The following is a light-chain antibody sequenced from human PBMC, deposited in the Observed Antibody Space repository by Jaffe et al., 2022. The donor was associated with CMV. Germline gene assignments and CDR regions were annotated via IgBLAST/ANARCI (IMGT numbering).Light chain of an antibody. CDR3: QQTHRSVST. V-gene: IGKV1-39*01. CDR2: AAS. Sequence: DIQMTQSPSSLSASVGDRVTITCRASQSISNYLNWYQQKPGKAPNLLIYAASNLQSGVPTRFSGSGSGTDFTLSISSLQPEDFATYYCQQTHRSVSTFGGGTKVELK. J-gene: IGKJ4*01. CDR1: QSISNY.